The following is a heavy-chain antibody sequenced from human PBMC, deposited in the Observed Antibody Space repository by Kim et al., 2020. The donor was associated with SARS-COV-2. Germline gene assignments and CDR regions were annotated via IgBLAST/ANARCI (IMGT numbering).Heavy chain of an antibody. CDR1: AFTFSRYP. D-gene: IGHD6-6*01. CDR2: ISGSGSST. V-gene: IGHV3-23*01. Sequence: GGSLRLSCAASAFTFSRYPMSWVRQAPGEGLEWVSGISGSGSSTYYADSVKGRFTISRDNSENTLYLQMNSLRAEDTAVYYCAKGLYSNSQRFFDSWGQGTLVTVSS. J-gene: IGHJ4*02. CDR3: AKGLYSNSQRFFDS.